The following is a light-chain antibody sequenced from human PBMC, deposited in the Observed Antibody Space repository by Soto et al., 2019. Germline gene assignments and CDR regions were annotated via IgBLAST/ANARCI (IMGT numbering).Light chain of an antibody. J-gene: IGKJ2*01. CDR1: QGVSTNY. CDR2: GAS. V-gene: IGKV3-20*01. CDR3: HQHGHSPYT. Sequence: DIVLTQSPGTLSLSPGDRATLSCRASQGVSTNYVAWYQQKPGQSPRLLIYGASSRAAGIPDRFSGSGSGTDFTLTISRVEPEDFAVFYCHQHGHSPYTFGQGTKLEIK.